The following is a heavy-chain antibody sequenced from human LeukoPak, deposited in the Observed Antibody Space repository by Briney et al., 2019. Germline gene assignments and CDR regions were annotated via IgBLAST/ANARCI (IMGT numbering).Heavy chain of an antibody. CDR2: IHYSGST. V-gene: IGHV4-59*01. CDR1: GGSISSYY. CDR3: ARESGGYFDY. J-gene: IGHJ4*02. Sequence: PSETLSLTCTVSGGSISSYYWSWIRQPPGKGLEWIGYIHYSGSTNYNPSLKSRVTISVDTTKNQFSLQLSSVTAADTAVYYCARESGGYFDYWGQGTLVTVSS. D-gene: IGHD3-10*01.